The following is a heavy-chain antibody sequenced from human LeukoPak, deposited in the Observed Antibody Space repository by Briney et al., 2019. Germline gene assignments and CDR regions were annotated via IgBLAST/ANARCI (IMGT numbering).Heavy chain of an antibody. Sequence: GGSLRLSCAASGFTFSSYSVNWVRQAPGKGLEWVSYISSSSSTIYYADSVKGRFTISRDNAKNSLYLQMNSLRAEDTAVSYCARGGDYTGDYWGQGTLVTVSS. D-gene: IGHD4-17*01. J-gene: IGHJ4*02. CDR2: ISSSSSTI. V-gene: IGHV3-48*01. CDR3: ARGGDYTGDY. CDR1: GFTFSSYS.